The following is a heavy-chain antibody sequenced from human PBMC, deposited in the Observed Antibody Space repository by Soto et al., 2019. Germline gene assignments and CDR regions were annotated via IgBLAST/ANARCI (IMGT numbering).Heavy chain of an antibody. CDR2: VSFSGTT. V-gene: IGHV4-39*07. J-gene: IGHJ4*02. D-gene: IGHD6-19*01. Sequence: PSETLSLTCTVSGGSINTNYYYWGWVRQPPGKGLEWIGSVSFSGTTYYSPSLKSRVTTSIDTSRNQFSLNLSSVTAADTAVYYCARDESSGWLNFDYWGQGALVTVSS. CDR3: ARDESSGWLNFDY. CDR1: GGSINTNYYY.